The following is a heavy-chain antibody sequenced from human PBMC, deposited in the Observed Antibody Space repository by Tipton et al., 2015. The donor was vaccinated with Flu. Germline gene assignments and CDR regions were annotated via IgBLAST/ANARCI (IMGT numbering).Heavy chain of an antibody. J-gene: IGHJ5*02. CDR2: IFYTGDT. D-gene: IGHD6-13*01. CDR1: GGSFSNYY. V-gene: IGHV4-59*12. CDR3: ATLQAPPGPPS. Sequence: TLSLTCTVSGGSFSNYYWNWIRQPPGKGLEWIGNIFYTGDTSYNPSLKSRVTISTETSKNQFSLKLTSVTAADTAVYYCATLQAPPGPPSWGQGTLVTVSS.